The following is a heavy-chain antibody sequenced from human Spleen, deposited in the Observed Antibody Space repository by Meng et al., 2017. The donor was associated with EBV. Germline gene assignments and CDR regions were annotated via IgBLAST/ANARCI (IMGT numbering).Heavy chain of an antibody. CDR3: ARLISYSSGWYHFYFDY. CDR2: IYWDDDK. V-gene: IGHV2-5*02. CDR1: GFSLSSSGVG. Sequence: QITLKESGPTLVKPTQTLTLTCTFSGFSLSSSGVGVGWIRQPPGKALEWLALIYWDDDKRYSPSLKSRLTITKDTSKNQMVLTMTNMDPVDTATYYCARLISYSSGWYHFYFDYWGQGTLVTVSS. D-gene: IGHD6-19*01. J-gene: IGHJ4*02.